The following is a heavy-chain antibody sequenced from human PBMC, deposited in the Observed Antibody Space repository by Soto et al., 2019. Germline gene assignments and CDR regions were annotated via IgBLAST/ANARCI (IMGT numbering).Heavy chain of an antibody. V-gene: IGHV3-30*18. D-gene: IGHD3-22*01. Sequence: HPGGSLRLSCAASGFTFSSYGMHWVRQAPGKGLEWVAVISYDGSNKYYADSVKGRFTISRDNSKNTLYLQMNSLRAEDTAVYYCAKDPVIGSGYYYDYWGQGT. CDR3: AKDPVIGSGYYYDY. CDR1: GFTFSSYG. J-gene: IGHJ4*02. CDR2: ISYDGSNK.